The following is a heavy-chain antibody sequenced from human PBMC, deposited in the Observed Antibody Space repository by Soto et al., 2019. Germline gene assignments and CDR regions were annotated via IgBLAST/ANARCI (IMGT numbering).Heavy chain of an antibody. CDR3: ARVSMGSSSEDFQH. CDR2: MNPNSGNT. J-gene: IGHJ1*01. V-gene: IGHV1-8*01. Sequence: QVQLVQSGAEVKKPGASVKVSCKASGYSFTSYDINWVRQATGQGLEWMGWMNPNSGNTGYAQKFQGRVAMTRNTSISTAYMELSSLRSEDTAVYYCARVSMGSSSEDFQHWGQGTLVTVSS. D-gene: IGHD6-6*01. CDR1: GYSFTSYD.